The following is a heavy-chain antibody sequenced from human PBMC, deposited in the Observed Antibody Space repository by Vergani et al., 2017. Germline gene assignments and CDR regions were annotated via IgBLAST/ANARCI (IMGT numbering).Heavy chain of an antibody. CDR1: GFTFSDYY. J-gene: IGHJ6*02. CDR2: ISSSGSTI. Sequence: QVQLVESGGGLVKPGGSLRLSCAASGFTFSDYYMCWIRQAPGKGLEWVSYISSSGSTIYYAESVKGRFTISRDNAKNSLYLQMNSLRAEDTAVYYCARDAHTSTVTKLYYYYGMDVWGQGTTVTVSS. D-gene: IGHD4-11*01. CDR3: ARDAHTSTVTKLYYYYGMDV. V-gene: IGHV3-11*04.